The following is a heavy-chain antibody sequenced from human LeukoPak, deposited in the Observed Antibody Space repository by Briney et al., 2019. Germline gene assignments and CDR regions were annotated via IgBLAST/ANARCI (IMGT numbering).Heavy chain of an antibody. D-gene: IGHD2-2*01. CDR3: ARAPAGLGPVAHLSRFRYYYGMDV. CDR2: INHSGST. V-gene: IGHV4-34*01. J-gene: IGHJ6*04. Sequence: SSETLSLTCAVYGGSFSGYYWSWIRQPPGKGLEWIGEINHSGSTNYNPSLKSRVTISVDTSKNQFSLKLSSVTAADTAVYYCARAPAGLGPVAHLSRFRYYYGMDVWGKGTTVTVSS. CDR1: GGSFSGYY.